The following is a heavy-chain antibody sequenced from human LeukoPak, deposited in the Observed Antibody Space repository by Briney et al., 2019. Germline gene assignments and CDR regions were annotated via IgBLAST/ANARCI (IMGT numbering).Heavy chain of an antibody. V-gene: IGHV4-39*07. CDR3: ARDTPKYHYDSSGEAFDI. Sequence: PSETLSLTCTVSGGSISSSSYYWGWIRQPPGKGLEWIGSIYYSGSTYYNPSLKSRVTISVGTSKNQFSLKLSSVTAADTAVYYCARDTPKYHYDSSGEAFDIWGQGTMVTVSS. CDR1: GGSISSSSYY. CDR2: IYYSGST. D-gene: IGHD3-22*01. J-gene: IGHJ3*02.